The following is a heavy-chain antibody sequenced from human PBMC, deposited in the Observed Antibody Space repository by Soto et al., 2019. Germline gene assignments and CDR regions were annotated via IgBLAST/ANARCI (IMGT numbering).Heavy chain of an antibody. Sequence: GXGPTLVNATQTLTLTYPFSGFSLSTSVASVGWIRQPPGKALEWLALIYWDDDKRYSPSLKSRLTITKDNSKNQVVLTMTNMDPVDTATYYCAHSPLAQWLVRGGNWFDPWGQGTLVTVSS. D-gene: IGHD6-19*01. J-gene: IGHJ5*02. CDR1: GFSLSTSVAS. CDR2: IYWDDDK. V-gene: IGHV2-5*02. CDR3: AHSPLAQWLVRGGNWFDP.